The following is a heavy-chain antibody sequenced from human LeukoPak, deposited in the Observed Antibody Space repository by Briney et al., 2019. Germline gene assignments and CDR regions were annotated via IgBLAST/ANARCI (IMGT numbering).Heavy chain of an antibody. Sequence: SETLSLTCAVYGGSFSGYYWSWLRQPPGKGLEWIGEINHSGSTNYNPSLKSRVTISVDTSKNQFSLKLSSVTAADTAVYYCARNVVVIAIGGIDYWGQGTLVTVSS. V-gene: IGHV4-34*01. CDR2: INHSGST. J-gene: IGHJ4*02. CDR3: ARNVVVIAIGGIDY. D-gene: IGHD2-21*01. CDR1: GGSFSGYY.